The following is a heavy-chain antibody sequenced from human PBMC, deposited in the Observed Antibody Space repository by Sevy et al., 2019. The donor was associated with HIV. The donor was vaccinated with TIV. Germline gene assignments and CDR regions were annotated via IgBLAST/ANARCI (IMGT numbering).Heavy chain of an antibody. D-gene: IGHD3-16*02. V-gene: IGHV3-9*01. Sequence: GGSLRLSCAASGFTFDDSAMHWVRQAPGKGLEWVSGITWNSATIAYADSVKGRFTIFRDNAKNSLNLQMKGLRAEDTALYYCAKSLTSYRGMDVGGQGTRVTVSS. CDR2: ITWNSATI. J-gene: IGHJ6*02. CDR3: AKSLTSYRGMDV. CDR1: GFTFDDSA.